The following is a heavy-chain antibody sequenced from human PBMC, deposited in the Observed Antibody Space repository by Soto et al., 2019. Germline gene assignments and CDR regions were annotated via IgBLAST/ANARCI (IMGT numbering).Heavy chain of an antibody. V-gene: IGHV3-72*01. CDR3: ASGIAARPYPYYYYMDV. D-gene: IGHD6-6*01. CDR2: TRNKANSYTT. CDR1: GFTFSDHY. Sequence: GGSLRLSCAASGFTFSDHYMDWVRQAPGKGLEWVGRTRNKANSYTTEYAASVKGRFTISRDDSKNSLYLQMNSLKTEDTAVYYCASGIAARPYPYYYYMDVWGKGTTVTVSS. J-gene: IGHJ6*03.